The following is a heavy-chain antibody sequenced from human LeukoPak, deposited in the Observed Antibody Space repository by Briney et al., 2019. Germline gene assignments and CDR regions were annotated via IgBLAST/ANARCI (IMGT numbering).Heavy chain of an antibody. CDR2: ISYDGSNK. D-gene: IGHD2-21*01. V-gene: IGHV3-30-3*01. J-gene: IGHJ4*02. CDR3: ARDQHIRTFDY. Sequence: GGSLRLSCAASGFTFSSYAMHWVRQAPGKRLEWVAVISYDGSNKYYADSVKGRFTISRDNSKNTLYLQMNSLRAEDTAVYYCARDQHIRTFDYWGQGTLVTVSS. CDR1: GFTFSSYA.